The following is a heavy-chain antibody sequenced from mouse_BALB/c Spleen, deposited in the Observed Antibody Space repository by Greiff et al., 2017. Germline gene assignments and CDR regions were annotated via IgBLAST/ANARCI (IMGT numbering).Heavy chain of an antibody. CDR1: GYTFTDYA. CDR3: ARDGPYLDY. J-gene: IGHJ2*01. D-gene: IGHD2-3*01. Sequence: QVQLKQSGPELVRPGESVKISCTGSGYTFTDYAMHWVKQSHAKGLEWIGVISIYYDYTNYNQKFKGKATMTVDKSSSTAYMELARLTSEDSAIYYCARDGPYLDYWGQGTTLTVSS. CDR2: ISIYYDYT. V-gene: IGHV1S137*01.